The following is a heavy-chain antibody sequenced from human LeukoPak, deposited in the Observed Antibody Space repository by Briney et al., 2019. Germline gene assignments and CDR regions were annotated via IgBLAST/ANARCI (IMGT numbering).Heavy chain of an antibody. D-gene: IGHD5-18*01. Sequence: SETLSLTCTVSGGSISSGNYYWTWIRQPAGKGLEWIGRIYTSGSTEYNPSLQSRVTISLDTSKNQYSLKLSSVTATDTAVYHCAREDRYSYGYGYYHYYMDVWAKGPRSPSP. CDR3: AREDRYSYGYGYYHYYMDV. V-gene: IGHV4-61*02. CDR2: IYTSGST. CDR1: GGSISSGNYY. J-gene: IGHJ6*03.